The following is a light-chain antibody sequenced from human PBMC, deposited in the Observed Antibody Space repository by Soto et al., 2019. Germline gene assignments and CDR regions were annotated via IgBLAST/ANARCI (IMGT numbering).Light chain of an antibody. CDR3: QQYGSSLFT. V-gene: IGKV3-20*01. CDR1: QSVSSSY. CDR2: GAS. Sequence: ESVLTQSPGTLSSSPGERATLSCRASQSVSSSYLAWYQQKPGQAPRLLLYGASSRATGITDRFSGSGYGTDFTLTISRLEPEDFAVYYCQQYGSSLFTVGPGTKVDI. J-gene: IGKJ3*01.